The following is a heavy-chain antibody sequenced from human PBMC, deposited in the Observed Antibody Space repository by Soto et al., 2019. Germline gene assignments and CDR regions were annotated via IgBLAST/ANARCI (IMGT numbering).Heavy chain of an antibody. J-gene: IGHJ5*02. CDR3: ARLRDGSGSYYNWFDP. V-gene: IGHV4-4*02. CDR1: GDSISSDKW. CDR2: IYHSGST. D-gene: IGHD3-10*01. Sequence: PSETLSLTCAVSGDSISSDKWWSWIRQPPGKGLQWIGEIYHSGSTKYNPSLKSRVIISVDKSKNQFSLKLSSVTAADTAVYYCARLRDGSGSYYNWFDPWGQGTLVTVSS.